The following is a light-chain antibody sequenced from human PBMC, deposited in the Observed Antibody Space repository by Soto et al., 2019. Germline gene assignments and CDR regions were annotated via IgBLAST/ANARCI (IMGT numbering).Light chain of an antibody. CDR3: QQRSNWPLT. V-gene: IGKV3-11*01. J-gene: IGKJ4*01. CDR1: QSVSTY. CDR2: DAS. Sequence: DNVLTQSPDTLSLSPGERATLSCRASQSVSTYLAWYQQKPGQGPRLLIYDASNRATGIPARFSGSGSGTDFTLTIRSLEPEDFAVYYCQQRSNWPLTFGGGTKVDIK.